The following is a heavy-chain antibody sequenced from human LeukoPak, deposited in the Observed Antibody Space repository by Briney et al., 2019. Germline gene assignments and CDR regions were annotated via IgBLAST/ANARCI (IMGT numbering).Heavy chain of an antibody. CDR2: MSNSGENT. CDR1: GFTFSSYS. D-gene: IGHD4-17*01. V-gene: IGHV3-30*18. Sequence: PGGSLRLSCAASGFTFSSYSMQWVRQTPGKGLEWVGIMSNSGENTFYGKAVKGRFTISRDNSQNTLYLQMNSLRPEDTAVYYCAKGGASVTRYVDYWGQGTLVTVSS. CDR3: AKGGASVTRYVDY. J-gene: IGHJ4*02.